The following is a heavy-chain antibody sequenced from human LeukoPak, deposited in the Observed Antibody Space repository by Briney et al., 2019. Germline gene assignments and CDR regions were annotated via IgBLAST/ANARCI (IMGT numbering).Heavy chain of an antibody. Sequence: PSQTLSLTCTVSGGSISSGGYYWSWIRQHPGKGLEWIGYIYYSGSTYYNPSLKSRVTISVDTSKNQFSLKLSSVTAADTAVYYCARAHGTRSGYYYYYYGIDVWGQGTTVTVSS. CDR3: ARAHGTRSGYYYYYYGIDV. V-gene: IGHV4-31*03. J-gene: IGHJ6*02. CDR2: IYYSGST. CDR1: GGSISSGGYY. D-gene: IGHD3-3*01.